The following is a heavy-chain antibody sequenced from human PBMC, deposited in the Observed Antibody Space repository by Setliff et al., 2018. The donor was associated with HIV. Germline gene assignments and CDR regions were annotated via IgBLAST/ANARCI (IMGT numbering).Heavy chain of an antibody. D-gene: IGHD1-7*01. Sequence: SETLSLTCAVYGGSLSGDYWSWIRQPPGKGLEWIGEINQSGGTNYNPSLKSRVIISVDMSKNQLSLRLSSVTAADTAVYYCARQVNYYFDSWGQGTLVTVSS. V-gene: IGHV4-34*01. CDR1: GGSLSGDY. CDR3: ARQVNYYFDS. J-gene: IGHJ4*02. CDR2: INQSGGT.